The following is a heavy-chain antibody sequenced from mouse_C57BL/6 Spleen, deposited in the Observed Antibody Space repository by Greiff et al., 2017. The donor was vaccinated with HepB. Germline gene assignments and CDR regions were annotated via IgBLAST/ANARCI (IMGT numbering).Heavy chain of an antibody. D-gene: IGHD1-1*01. Sequence: EVQVVESGGGLVKPGGSLKLSCAASGFTFSSYTMSWVRQTPEKRLEWVATISGGSGNTYYPDSVKGRFTISRDNAKNTLYLQMSSLRSEDTALYYCARHAPIYYYGSFDYWGQGTTLTVSS. CDR3: ARHAPIYYYGSFDY. V-gene: IGHV5-9*01. J-gene: IGHJ2*01. CDR1: GFTFSSYT. CDR2: ISGGSGNT.